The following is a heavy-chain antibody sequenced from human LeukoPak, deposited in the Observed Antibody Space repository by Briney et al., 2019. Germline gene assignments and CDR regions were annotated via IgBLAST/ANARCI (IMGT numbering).Heavy chain of an antibody. CDR2: INAGNGNT. Sequence: GASVKVSCKASGYTFTSYAMHWVRQAPGQRLEWMGWINAGNGNTKYSQKFQGRVTITRDTSASTAYMELSSLRSEDTAVYYCAISTASGFLWFGELQFDYWGQGTLVTVSS. D-gene: IGHD3-10*01. CDR3: AISTASGFLWFGELQFDY. CDR1: GYTFTSYA. V-gene: IGHV1-3*01. J-gene: IGHJ4*02.